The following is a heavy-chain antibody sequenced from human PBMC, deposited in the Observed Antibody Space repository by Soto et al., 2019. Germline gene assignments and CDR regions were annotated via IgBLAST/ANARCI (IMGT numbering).Heavy chain of an antibody. CDR1: GFYFDNYA. CDR2: LSGNSDRI. V-gene: IGHV3-9*01. D-gene: IGHD2-15*01. CDR3: TKDQTPGGADY. Sequence: GGSLRLSCVTSGFYFDNYAMHWVRQAPGKGPEWVSGLSGNSDRIDYADSVKGRFTISRDNAKNSLYLQMNSLRAEDTAFYYCTKDQTPGGADYWGQGTLVTVSS. J-gene: IGHJ4*02.